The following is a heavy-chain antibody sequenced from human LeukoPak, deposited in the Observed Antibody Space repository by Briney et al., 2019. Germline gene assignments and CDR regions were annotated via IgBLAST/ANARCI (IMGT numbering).Heavy chain of an antibody. CDR2: INSDGSTT. CDR3: ARVHDTTGYYHYFDS. CDR1: GFTFSSYW. D-gene: IGHD3-9*01. J-gene: IGHJ4*02. V-gene: IGHV3-74*01. Sequence: GGSLRLSCAASGFTFSSYWMHWVRQAPGKGLVWVSRINSDGSTTSNADSVKGRFTISRDNSKNTLYLQMNNPRVEDTAIYYCARVHDTTGYYHYFDSWGQGTLVTVSP.